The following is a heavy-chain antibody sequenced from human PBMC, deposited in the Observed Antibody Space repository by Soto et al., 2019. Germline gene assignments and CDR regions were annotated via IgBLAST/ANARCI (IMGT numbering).Heavy chain of an antibody. CDR1: GLTFVYAW. V-gene: IGHV3-15*07. CDR2: IKSQAGGGTI. D-gene: IGHD2-21*01. CDR3: THVYSVAHPFSDF. Sequence: EVQLVESGGGLVKPGGSLRISCTASGLTFVYAWMDWVRQAPGKRLEWVGRIKSQAGGGTIEYAVPVKGRFTISKDDSKNTVYLQMDRLKTEDTAVYYCTHVYSVAHPFSDFWGQGTLVTVTS. J-gene: IGHJ4*02.